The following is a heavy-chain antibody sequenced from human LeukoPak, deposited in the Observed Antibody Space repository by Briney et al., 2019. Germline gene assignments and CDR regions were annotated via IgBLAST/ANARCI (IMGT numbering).Heavy chain of an antibody. Sequence: PSETLSLTCSVSGGSISSYYWSWIRQPPGKGLECIGYMYYSGSANYNPSLKSRVTMSVDTSKNHFSLNLTSVTAADTAVYYCARGGTQLTFPVWGQGTLVTVSS. D-gene: IGHD4/OR15-4a*01. CDR1: GGSISSYY. V-gene: IGHV4-59*01. CDR3: ARGGTQLTFPV. CDR2: MYYSGSA. J-gene: IGHJ4*02.